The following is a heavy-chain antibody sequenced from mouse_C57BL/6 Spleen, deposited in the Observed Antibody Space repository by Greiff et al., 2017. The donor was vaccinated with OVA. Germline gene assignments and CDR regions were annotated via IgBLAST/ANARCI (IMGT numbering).Heavy chain of an antibody. CDR2: ISYDGSN. CDR3: ARGGDWDHFDY. J-gene: IGHJ2*01. D-gene: IGHD4-1*01. CDR1: GYSITSGYY. V-gene: IGHV3-6*01. Sequence: EVQLQESGPGLVKPSQSLSLTCSVTGYSITSGYYWNWIRQFPGNKLEWMGYISYDGSNNYNPSLKNRISITRDTSKNQFFLKLNSVTTEDTATYYCARGGDWDHFDYWGQGTTLTVSS.